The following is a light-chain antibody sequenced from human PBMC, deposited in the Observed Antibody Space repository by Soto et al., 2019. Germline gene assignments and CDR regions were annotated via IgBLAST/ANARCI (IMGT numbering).Light chain of an antibody. Sequence: EIVLTQSPGTLSLSPGERATLSCRASQSVTSGYLAWYQRKPGQAPRLLIYGASRRATGIPERFSGSGSGTDFTLTISSVQPEDFATYFCQQSYMDPITFGQGTQLEI. CDR1: QSVTSGY. CDR3: QQSYMDPIT. CDR2: GAS. J-gene: IGKJ5*01. V-gene: IGKV3-20*01.